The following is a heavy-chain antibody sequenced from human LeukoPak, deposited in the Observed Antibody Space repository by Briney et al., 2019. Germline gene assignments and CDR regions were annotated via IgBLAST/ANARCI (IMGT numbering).Heavy chain of an antibody. D-gene: IGHD3-22*01. J-gene: IGHJ3*02. CDR1: GFTFSSYW. CDR2: IKQDGSEK. Sequence: GGSLRLSCAASGFTFSSYWMNWVRQAPGKGLEWVANIKQDGSEKYYVDSVKGRFTISRDNAKNSLYLQMNSLRAEDTAVYYCARRGTKTRYYYDSSGPHDAFDIWGQGTMVTVSS. V-gene: IGHV3-7*01. CDR3: ARRGTKTRYYYDSSGPHDAFDI.